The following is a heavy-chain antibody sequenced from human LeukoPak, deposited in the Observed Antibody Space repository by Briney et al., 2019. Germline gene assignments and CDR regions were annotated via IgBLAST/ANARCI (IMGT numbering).Heavy chain of an antibody. V-gene: IGHV5-51*01. Sequence: GESLKISCQGSGYSFTSYWIGWVRQMPGKGLEWMGIIYPGDSDTRYSPSFQGQVTISADKSISTAYLQWSSLKASDTAMYYCARSQITMVRGVIKTSGYFDLWGRGTLVTVSS. CDR2: IYPGDSDT. J-gene: IGHJ2*01. CDR3: ARSQITMVRGVIKTSGYFDL. D-gene: IGHD3-10*01. CDR1: GYSFTSYW.